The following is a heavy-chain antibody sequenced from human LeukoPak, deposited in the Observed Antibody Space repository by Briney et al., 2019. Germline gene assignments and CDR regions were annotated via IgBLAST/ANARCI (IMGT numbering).Heavy chain of an antibody. D-gene: IGHD5-24*01. CDR2: INSDGSSI. CDR1: GFTFSSYW. Sequence: GGSLRPSCAASGFTFSSYWMHWVRQAPGKGLVWVSRINSDGSSISYADSVKGRFTISRDNAKNTLYLQMNSLRAEDTAVYYCARGGYNLAFAFDYRGQGTLVTVSS. J-gene: IGHJ4*02. CDR3: ARGGYNLAFAFDY. V-gene: IGHV3-74*01.